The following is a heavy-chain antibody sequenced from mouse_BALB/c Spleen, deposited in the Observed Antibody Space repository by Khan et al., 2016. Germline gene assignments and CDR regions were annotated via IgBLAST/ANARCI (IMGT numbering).Heavy chain of an antibody. D-gene: IGHD3-2*01. Sequence: QVQLKESGPGLVAPSQSLSITCTVSGFSLTSYGVHWVRQPPGKGLEWLGVIWAGGSTNYNSALMSRLSISKDNSKSHVFLTMNSLQTDATAMNYCARATARATFDYWGQGTTLTVSS. CDR1: GFSLTSYG. CDR3: ARATARATFDY. J-gene: IGHJ2*01. V-gene: IGHV2-9*02. CDR2: IWAGGST.